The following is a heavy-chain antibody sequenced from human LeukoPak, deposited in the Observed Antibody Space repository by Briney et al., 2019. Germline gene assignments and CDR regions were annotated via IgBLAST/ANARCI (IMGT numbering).Heavy chain of an antibody. V-gene: IGHV4-39*01. J-gene: IGHJ6*03. Sequence: MTSETLSLTCTVSGGSISSSSYYWGWIRQPPGKGLEWIGSIYYSGSTYYNPSLKSRVTISVDTSKSQFSLKLSSVTAADTAVYYCARHRYYYYYMDVWGKGTTVTISS. CDR1: GGSISSSSYY. CDR2: IYYSGST. CDR3: ARHRYYYYYMDV.